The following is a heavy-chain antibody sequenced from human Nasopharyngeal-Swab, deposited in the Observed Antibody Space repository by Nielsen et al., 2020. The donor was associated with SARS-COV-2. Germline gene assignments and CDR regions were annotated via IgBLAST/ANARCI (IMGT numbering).Heavy chain of an antibody. J-gene: IGHJ5*02. V-gene: IGHV7-4-1*02. D-gene: IGHD3-9*01. Sequence: WVRQAPGQGLEWMGWINTNTGNPTYAQGFTGRFVFSLDTSVSTAYLQISSLKAEDTAVYYCARGKYYDILTGYYTDNWFDPWGQGTRVTVSS. CDR2: INTNTGNP. CDR3: ARGKYYDILTGYYTDNWFDP.